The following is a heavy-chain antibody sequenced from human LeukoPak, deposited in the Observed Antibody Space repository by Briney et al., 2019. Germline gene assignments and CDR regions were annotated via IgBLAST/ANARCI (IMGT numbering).Heavy chain of an antibody. V-gene: IGHV4-61*02. CDR1: GGSISSGSYY. CDR3: ARFPSYYYYMDV. CDR2: IYTSGST. J-gene: IGHJ6*03. Sequence: SQTLSLTCTVSGGSISSGSYYWSWIRQPAGKGLEWIGRIYTSGSTNYNPSLNSRVTISVDTSKNQFSLKLSSVTAADTAVYYCARFPSYYYYMDVWGKGTTVTVS.